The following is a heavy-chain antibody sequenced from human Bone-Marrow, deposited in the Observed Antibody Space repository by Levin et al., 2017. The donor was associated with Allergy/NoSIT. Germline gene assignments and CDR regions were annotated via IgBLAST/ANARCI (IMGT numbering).Heavy chain of an antibody. Sequence: GGSLRLSCAASGFTFSSYWMSWVRQAPGKGLEWVANIKQDGSEKYYVDSVKGRFTISRDNAKNSLYLQMNSLRAEDTAVYYCARARGYAGRGYCSSTSCPSQLESAEYFQHWGQGTLVTVSS. CDR2: IKQDGSEK. D-gene: IGHD2-2*01. CDR1: GFTFSSYW. J-gene: IGHJ1*01. V-gene: IGHV3-7*01. CDR3: ARARGYAGRGYCSSTSCPSQLESAEYFQH.